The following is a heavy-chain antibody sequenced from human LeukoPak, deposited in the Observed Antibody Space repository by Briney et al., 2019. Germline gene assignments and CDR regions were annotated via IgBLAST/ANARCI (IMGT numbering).Heavy chain of an antibody. D-gene: IGHD3-10*01. CDR2: ISSSSSTI. CDR3: ARDGRFGEFYFDY. Sequence: PGGSLRLSCATSGFTFSNYWMHWVRQAPGKGLEWVSYISSSSSTIYYADSVKGRFTISRDNAKNSLYLQMNSLRAEDTAVYYCARDGRFGEFYFDYWGQGTLVTVSS. J-gene: IGHJ4*02. CDR1: GFTFSNYW. V-gene: IGHV3-48*01.